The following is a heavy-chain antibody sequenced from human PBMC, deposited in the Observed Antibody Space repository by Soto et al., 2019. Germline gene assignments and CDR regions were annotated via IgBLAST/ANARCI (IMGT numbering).Heavy chain of an antibody. J-gene: IGHJ3*02. CDR2: INPNSGGT. CDR3: ARGDPADIVVVVAAPVAFDI. CDR1: GYTFTGYY. D-gene: IGHD2-15*01. Sequence: QVQLVQSGAVVKKPGASVKVSCKASGYTFTGYYMHWVRQAPGQGLEWMGWINPNSGGTNYAQKFQGWVTMTRDTSISTAYMELSRLRSDDTAVYYCARGDPADIVVVVAAPVAFDIWGQGTMVTVSS. V-gene: IGHV1-2*04.